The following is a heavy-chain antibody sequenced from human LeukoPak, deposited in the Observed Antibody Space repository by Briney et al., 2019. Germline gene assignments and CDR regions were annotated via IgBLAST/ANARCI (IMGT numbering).Heavy chain of an antibody. V-gene: IGHV4-59*01. CDR2: IYYSGST. CDR3: ARVSAKPTDWFDP. Sequence: PSETLSLTCTVSGGSISSYYWSWIRQPPGKGLEWIGYIYYSGSTNYNPSLKSRVTISVDTSKNQFSLTLSSVTAADTSVYYCARVSAKPTDWFDPWGQGTLVTVSS. D-gene: IGHD3-10*01. CDR1: GGSISSYY. J-gene: IGHJ5*02.